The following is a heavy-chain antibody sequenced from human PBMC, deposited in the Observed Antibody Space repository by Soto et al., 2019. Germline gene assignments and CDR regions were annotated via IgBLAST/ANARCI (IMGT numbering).Heavy chain of an antibody. D-gene: IGHD2-15*01. V-gene: IGHV1-46*01. J-gene: IGHJ4*02. CDR2: INPSGGST. Sequence: ASVKVSCKAPGYTFTSYYMYWARQAPGQGLEWMGIINPSGGSTSYAQKFQGRVTMTRDTSTSTVYMELSSLRSEDTAVYYCARAEDCSGGSCYSYYFDYWGQGTLVTVSS. CDR3: ARAEDCSGGSCYSYYFDY. CDR1: GYTFTSYY.